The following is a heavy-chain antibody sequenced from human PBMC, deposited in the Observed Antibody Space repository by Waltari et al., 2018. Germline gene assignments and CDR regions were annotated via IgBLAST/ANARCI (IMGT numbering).Heavy chain of an antibody. Sequence: QVQLQQWGAGLLKPSETLSLTCGVYGGSLSGYYWSWIRQPPGRGLEWIGETHDSGITNYNPSLKNRLTISIDMSKDQFSLRLSSVTAADTASYYCTRGAAKAVAGTFWFDPWGQGTLVTVSS. CDR1: GGSLSGYY. CDR3: TRGAAKAVAGTFWFDP. V-gene: IGHV4-34*02. CDR2: THDSGIT. D-gene: IGHD6-19*01. J-gene: IGHJ5*02.